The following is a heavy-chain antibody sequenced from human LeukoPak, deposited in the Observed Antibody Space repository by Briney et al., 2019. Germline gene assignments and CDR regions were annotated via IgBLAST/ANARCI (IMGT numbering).Heavy chain of an antibody. J-gene: IGHJ4*02. V-gene: IGHV1-69*13. Sequence: SVKVSCKASGGTFSSYAISWVRQAPGQGLEWMGGIIPIFGTANYAQKFQGRVTITADESTSTAYMELSSLRSEDTAVYYCARAPPNCSGGSCYSYYFGYWGQGTLVTVSS. CDR1: GGTFSSYA. CDR3: ARAPPNCSGGSCYSYYFGY. D-gene: IGHD2-15*01. CDR2: IIPIFGTA.